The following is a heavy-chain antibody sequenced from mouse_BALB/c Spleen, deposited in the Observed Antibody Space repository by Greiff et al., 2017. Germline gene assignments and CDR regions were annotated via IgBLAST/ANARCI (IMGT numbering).Heavy chain of an antibody. CDR2: ISSGGST. D-gene: IGHD1-1*01. J-gene: IGHJ1*01. CDR1: GFTFSSYA. V-gene: IGHV5-6-5*01. Sequence: DVMLVESGGGLVKPGGSLKLSCAASGFTFSSYAMSWVRQTPEKRLEWVASISSGGSTYYPDSVKGRFTISRDNARNILYLQMSSLRSEDTAMYYCARAPYYYGSSYWYFDVWGAGTTVTVSS. CDR3: ARAPYYYGSSYWYFDV.